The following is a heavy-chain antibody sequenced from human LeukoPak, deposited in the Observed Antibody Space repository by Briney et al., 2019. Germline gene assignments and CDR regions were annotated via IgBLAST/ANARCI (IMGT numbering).Heavy chain of an antibody. CDR3: ARSGTSVKRGWFDP. J-gene: IGHJ5*02. CDR1: GYSFTNFW. Sequence: GESLQISCKGSGYSFTNFWIGWVRQMPGKGLEWMGIIYPDDSDTLYSPSFKGQVTISADKSINTAYLQWSSLKASDTAMYYCARSGTSVKRGWFDPWGQGTLVTVSS. V-gene: IGHV5-51*01. CDR2: IYPDDSDT. D-gene: IGHD6-13*01.